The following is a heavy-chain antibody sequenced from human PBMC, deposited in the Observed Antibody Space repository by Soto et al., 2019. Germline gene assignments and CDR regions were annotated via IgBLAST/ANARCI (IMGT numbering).Heavy chain of an antibody. D-gene: IGHD1-1*01. CDR3: ARAGSTVTTYWYFDL. V-gene: IGHV3-13*01. CDR1: GFTFSDYD. J-gene: IGHJ2*01. Sequence: VQLVESGGGLVKPGGSLRLSCAASGFTFSDYDMHWVRQATGKGLEWVSAIGTAGDTYYPGSVKGRFTISRENAKNSLYLQMNSLRAEDTAVYYCARAGSTVTTYWYFDLWGRGTLVTVSS. CDR2: IGTAGDT.